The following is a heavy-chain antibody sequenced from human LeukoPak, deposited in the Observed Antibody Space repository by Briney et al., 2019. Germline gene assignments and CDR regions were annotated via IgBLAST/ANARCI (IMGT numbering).Heavy chain of an antibody. CDR2: ISAYNGNT. CDR3: ARDDIVVVPAATHSYYYYGMDV. D-gene: IGHD2-2*01. J-gene: IGHJ6*02. Sequence: GASVKVSCKASGYTFTSYGISWVRQAPGQGLEWMGWISAYNGNTNYAQKLQGRVTMTTDTSTSTAYMELRSLRSDDTAVYYCARDDIVVVPAATHSYYYYGMDVWGQGTTVTVSS. V-gene: IGHV1-18*01. CDR1: GYTFTSYG.